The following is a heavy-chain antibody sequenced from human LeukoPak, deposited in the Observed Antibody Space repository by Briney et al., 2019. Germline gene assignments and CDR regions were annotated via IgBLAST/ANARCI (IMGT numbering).Heavy chain of an antibody. CDR2: INPNSGGT. V-gene: IGHV1-2*02. J-gene: IGHJ4*02. CDR3: AREGDGSDY. D-gene: IGHD1-26*01. Sequence: ASVKVSCKASGYTFTSYDINWVRQAPGQGLEWMGWINPNSGGTNYAQKFQGRVTMTRDTSISTAYMELSRLRSDDTAVYYCAREGDGSDYWGQGTLVTVSS. CDR1: GYTFTSYD.